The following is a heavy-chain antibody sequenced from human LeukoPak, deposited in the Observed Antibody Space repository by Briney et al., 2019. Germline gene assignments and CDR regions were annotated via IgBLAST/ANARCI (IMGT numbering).Heavy chain of an antibody. J-gene: IGHJ4*02. CDR2: IYYSGST. Sequence: SETLSPTCTVSGVSLSSSSSYWGWIRQPPGKGLEWIGSIYYSGSTYYNPSLKSRLTISVDTSKDQFSLKLSSVTAADTAVYSCARGYVTTTAPFDYWGQGTLVTVSS. D-gene: IGHD4-17*01. CDR3: ARGYVTTTAPFDY. V-gene: IGHV4-39*01. CDR1: GVSLSSSSSY.